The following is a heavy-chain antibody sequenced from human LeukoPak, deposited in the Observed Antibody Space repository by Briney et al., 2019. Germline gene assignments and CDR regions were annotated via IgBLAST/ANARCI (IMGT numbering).Heavy chain of an antibody. Sequence: GGSLRLSCAASEFTFSGYGVYWVRQAPGKGLEWVAFIRYDGSNKYYADSVKGRFTISRDNSKNTLYLQMNSLRAEDTAVYYCAKDRRDYIRTEIDYWGQGTLVTVSS. CDR3: AKDRRDYIRTEIDY. CDR1: EFTFSGYG. CDR2: IRYDGSNK. V-gene: IGHV3-30*02. J-gene: IGHJ4*02. D-gene: IGHD4-11*01.